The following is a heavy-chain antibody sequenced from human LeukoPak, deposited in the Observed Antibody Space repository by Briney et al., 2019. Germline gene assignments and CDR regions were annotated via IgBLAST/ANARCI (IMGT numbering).Heavy chain of an antibody. J-gene: IGHJ4*02. CDR3: ARLNWNYYFDY. Sequence: SETLSLTCTVSGGSISSSSYYWGWIRQPPGKGLAWIGSIYYSGSTYYNPSLKSRVTISVDTSKNQFSLKLSSVTAADTAVYYCARLNWNYYFDYWGQGTLVTVSS. D-gene: IGHD1-1*01. CDR1: GGSISSSSYY. CDR2: IYYSGST. V-gene: IGHV4-39*01.